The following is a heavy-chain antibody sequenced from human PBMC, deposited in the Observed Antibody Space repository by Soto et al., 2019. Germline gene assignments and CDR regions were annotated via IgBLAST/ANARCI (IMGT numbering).Heavy chain of an antibody. J-gene: IGHJ5*02. D-gene: IGHD6-19*01. CDR1: GFTFSSCW. CDR3: ARVPSSGWYNP. V-gene: IGHV3-74*01. Sequence: GGSLRLSCAASGFTFSSCWMHWVRQAPGKGLVWVSRINSDGSSTSYADSVKGRFTISRDNAKNTLYLQMNSLRAEDTAVYYCARVPSSGWYNPWGQGTLVTASS. CDR2: INSDGSST.